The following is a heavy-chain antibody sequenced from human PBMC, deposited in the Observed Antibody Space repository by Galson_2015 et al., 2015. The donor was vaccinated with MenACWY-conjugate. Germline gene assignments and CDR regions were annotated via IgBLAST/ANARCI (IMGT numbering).Heavy chain of an antibody. CDR2: ISGSGGST. V-gene: IGHV3-23*01. Sequence: SLRLSCAASGFTFSSYAMSWVRQAPGKGLEWVSAISGSGGSTYYADSVKGRFTISRDNSKNTLYLQMNSLRAEDTAVYYCAKDEVGVVITDYYYYGMDVWGQGTTVTVSS. CDR3: AKDEVGVVITDYYYYGMDV. D-gene: IGHD3-3*01. CDR1: GFTFSSYA. J-gene: IGHJ6*02.